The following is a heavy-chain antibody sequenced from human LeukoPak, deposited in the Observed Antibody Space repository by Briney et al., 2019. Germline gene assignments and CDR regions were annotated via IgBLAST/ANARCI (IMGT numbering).Heavy chain of an antibody. CDR3: ARVPDWTYVPDY. CDR2: IKSSNT. J-gene: IGHJ4*02. CDR1: GGSISSERFY. Sequence: SETLSLTCTVSGGSISSERFYWTWVRQPAGKGLEWIGRIKSSNTNYSPSLKSRVSISLDTSTNQFSLKLSSLTAADTAVYCCARVPDWTYVPDYWGQGTLVTVSS. D-gene: IGHD3-16*01. V-gene: IGHV4-61*02.